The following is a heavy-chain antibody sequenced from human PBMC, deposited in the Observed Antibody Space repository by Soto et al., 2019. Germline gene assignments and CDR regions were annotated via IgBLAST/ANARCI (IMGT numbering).Heavy chain of an antibody. Sequence: QVQLVQSGAEVKKPGASVKVSCKASGYTFTSYAMHWVRQAPGQRLEWMGWINAGNGNTKYSQKFQGRVNITRDTSVSTAYMELSSLRSEYTAVYYCARDIMAAAPDYWGKGTLVTVSS. D-gene: IGHD6-13*01. CDR1: GYTFTSYA. CDR2: INAGNGNT. CDR3: ARDIMAAAPDY. J-gene: IGHJ4*02. V-gene: IGHV1-3*01.